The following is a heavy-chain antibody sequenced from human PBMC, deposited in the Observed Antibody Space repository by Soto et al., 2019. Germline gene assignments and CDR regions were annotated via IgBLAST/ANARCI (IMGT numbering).Heavy chain of an antibody. V-gene: IGHV1-3*04. CDR3: ARAISGYVT. CDR2: INTGNGNT. Sequence: QVQVVQSGAEVKKPGASVKVSCKASGITYTTYAIHWVRQAPGQGLEWMGWINTGNGNTRYSQRFQDRVTLTTDTSARTAYMDLSSLTSEDTAVYYCARAISGYVTWGQGTLITVSS. CDR1: GITYTTYA. J-gene: IGHJ5*02. D-gene: IGHD5-12*01.